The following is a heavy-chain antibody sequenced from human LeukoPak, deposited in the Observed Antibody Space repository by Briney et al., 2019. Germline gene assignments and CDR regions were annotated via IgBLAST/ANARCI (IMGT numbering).Heavy chain of an antibody. CDR3: ARDPYYYGSGSYYKRGNWFDP. J-gene: IGHJ5*02. Sequence: SVKVSCKASGGTFSSYTISWVRQAPGQGLEWMGRIIPILGIANYAQKFQGRVTITADKSTSTAYMELSSLRSEDTAVYYCARDPYYYGSGSYYKRGNWFDPWGQGTLVTVSS. V-gene: IGHV1-69*04. CDR2: IIPILGIA. D-gene: IGHD3-10*01. CDR1: GGTFSSYT.